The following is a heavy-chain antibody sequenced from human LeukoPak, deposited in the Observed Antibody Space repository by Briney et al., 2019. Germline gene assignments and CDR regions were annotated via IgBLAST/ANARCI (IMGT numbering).Heavy chain of an antibody. CDR2: IYYSGST. CDR1: GGSISSYY. V-gene: IGHV4-59*01. J-gene: IGHJ4*02. D-gene: IGHD6-13*01. CDR3: ARTIHSSSWFEIDY. Sequence: SGTLSLTCTVSGGSISSYYWSWIRQPPGKGLEWIGYIYYSGSTNYNPSLKSRVTISVDTSKNQFSLKLSSVTAADTAVYYCARTIHSSSWFEIDYWGQGTLVTVSS.